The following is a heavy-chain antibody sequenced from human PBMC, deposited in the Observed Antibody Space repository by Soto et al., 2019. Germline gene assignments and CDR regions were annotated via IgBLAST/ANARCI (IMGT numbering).Heavy chain of an antibody. D-gene: IGHD3-10*01. J-gene: IGHJ5*02. V-gene: IGHV4-34*01. CDR2: INHSGST. CDR1: GGSFSGYY. CDR3: ARGTITMVRGVIIPGFYWFDP. Sequence: PSETLSLTCAVYGGSFSGYYWSWIRQPPGKGLEWIGEINHSGSTNYNPTLKSRVTISVDTSKNQFSLKLSSVTAADTAVYYCARGTITMVRGVIIPGFYWFDPWGQGTPVPVSS.